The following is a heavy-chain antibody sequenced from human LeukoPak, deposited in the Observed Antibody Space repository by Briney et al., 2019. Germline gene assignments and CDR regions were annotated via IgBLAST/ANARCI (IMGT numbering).Heavy chain of an antibody. J-gene: IGHJ4*02. V-gene: IGHV3-48*01. CDR3: ARTGDYGGLDY. CDR1: GFTFSSYS. CDR2: ISSSSSTI. D-gene: IGHD4-23*01. Sequence: GGSLRLSCAASGFTFSSYSMNWVRQAPGKGLEWVSYISSSSSTIYYADSVKGRFTISRDNAKNSLYLQMNSLRAEDTAVYYCARTGDYGGLDYWGQGTLATVSS.